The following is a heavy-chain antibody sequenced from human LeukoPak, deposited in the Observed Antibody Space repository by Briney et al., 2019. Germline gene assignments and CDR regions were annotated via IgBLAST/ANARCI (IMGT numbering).Heavy chain of an antibody. CDR2: MHLSGTT. J-gene: IGHJ4*02. Sequence: PSETLSLTCAVSGGSISSINLWSWVRQPPGKGLEWIGEMHLSGTTHYNPSLKSRVTISIDKSRNQLSLELSSVTAADTAVYYCAGLEGRYSTGLYYYFDYWGQGILVTVSS. CDR1: GGSISSINL. V-gene: IGHV4-4*02. D-gene: IGHD6-19*01. CDR3: AGLEGRYSTGLYYYFDY.